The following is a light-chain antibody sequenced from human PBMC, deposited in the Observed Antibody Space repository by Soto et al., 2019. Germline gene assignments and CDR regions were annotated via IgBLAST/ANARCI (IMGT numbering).Light chain of an antibody. CDR3: QHYNSYSH. J-gene: IGKJ5*01. Sequence: DMQLSQSPSTLYAAVGDRVTITCRASQSISRWLAWYQQKPGKAPKRLIYDASSLQGGVPSRFSGTGSGTEFTLTISSLHPDDFATYYCQHYNSYSHFGQGTRLEIK. CDR2: DAS. V-gene: IGKV1-5*01. CDR1: QSISRW.